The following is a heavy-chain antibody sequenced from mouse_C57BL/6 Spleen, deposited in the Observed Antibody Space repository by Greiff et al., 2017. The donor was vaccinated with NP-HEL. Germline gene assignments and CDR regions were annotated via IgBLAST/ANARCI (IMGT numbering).Heavy chain of an antibody. D-gene: IGHD1-1*01. CDR3: ARGYYGSSWYYAMDY. Sequence: EVMLVESGGGLVKPGGSLKLSCAASGFTFSDYGMHWVRQAPEKGLEWVAYISSGSSTIYYADTVKGRFTISRDNAKNTLFLQMTSLRSEDTAMYYCARGYYGSSWYYAMDYWGQGTSVTVSS. V-gene: IGHV5-17*01. CDR1: GFTFSDYG. J-gene: IGHJ4*01. CDR2: ISSGSSTI.